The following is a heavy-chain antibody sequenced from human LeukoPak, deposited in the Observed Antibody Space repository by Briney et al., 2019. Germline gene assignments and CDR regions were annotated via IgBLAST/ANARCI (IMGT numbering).Heavy chain of an antibody. CDR2: IYYSGST. D-gene: IGHD3-16*02. Sequence: PSGTLSLTCTVSGGSISSYYWSWIRQPPGKGLEWIGYIYYSGSTNYNPSLKSRVTISVDTSKNQFSLKLSSVTAADTAVYYCARGRLGELSLFDYWGQGTLVTVSS. CDR3: ARGRLGELSLFDY. J-gene: IGHJ4*02. CDR1: GGSISSYY. V-gene: IGHV4-59*01.